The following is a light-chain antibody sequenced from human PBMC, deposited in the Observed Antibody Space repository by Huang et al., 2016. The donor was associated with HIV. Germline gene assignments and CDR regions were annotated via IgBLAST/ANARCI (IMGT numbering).Light chain of an antibody. Sequence: EIVMTQSPATLSVSPGERATLSCRASQGVSNNIAWYQQQPGQTPRLLIHGASPRATGIAAKFSGRGSGTDFTLTITSLQPEDSAVYYCQHYNNWPPWTFGPGTQVEI. CDR2: GAS. CDR1: QGVSNN. V-gene: IGKV3D-15*01. J-gene: IGKJ1*01. CDR3: QHYNNWPPWT.